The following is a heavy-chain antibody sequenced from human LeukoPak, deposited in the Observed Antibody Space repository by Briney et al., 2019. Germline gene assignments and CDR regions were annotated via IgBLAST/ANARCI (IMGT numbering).Heavy chain of an antibody. CDR3: ARDPYSNYDSSGIVEGEDYGMDV. CDR2: ISSSGSTI. V-gene: IGHV3-48*03. Sequence: PGGSLRLSCAASGFTFSSYEMNWVRQAPGKGLEWVSYISSSGSTIYYADSVKGRFTISRDNAKNSLHLQMNSLRAEDTAVYYCARDPYSNYDSSGIVEGEDYGMDVWGQGTTVTVSS. D-gene: IGHD3-22*01. CDR1: GFTFSSYE. J-gene: IGHJ6*02.